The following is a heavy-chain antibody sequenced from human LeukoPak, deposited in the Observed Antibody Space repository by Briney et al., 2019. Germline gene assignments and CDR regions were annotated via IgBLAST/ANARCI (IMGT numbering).Heavy chain of an antibody. D-gene: IGHD4/OR15-4a*01. V-gene: IGHV3-7*01. J-gene: IGHJ4*02. Sequence: GGSLRLSCAASGFTFSSYWMSWVRQAPGKGLEWVATIRQDGSQKYYVDSVKGRFTISRDNAKNSLYLQMNSLRAEDTAVYYCARLHGAYPFDYWSQGTLVTVSS. CDR1: GFTFSSYW. CDR2: IRQDGSQK. CDR3: ARLHGAYPFDY.